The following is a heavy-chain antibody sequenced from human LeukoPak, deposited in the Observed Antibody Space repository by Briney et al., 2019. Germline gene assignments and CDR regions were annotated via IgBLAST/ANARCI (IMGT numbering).Heavy chain of an antibody. V-gene: IGHV4-4*07. J-gene: IGHJ6*02. D-gene: IGHD3-10*01. CDR2: IYTSGST. CDR3: AREQVVYYGSGSYYNSYYYYGMDV. Sequence: PSETLSLTCTVSGGSISSYYWSWIRQPAGKGLEWIGRIYTSGSTNYNPSLKSRVTMSVDTSKNQFSLELSSVTAADTAVYYCAREQVVYYGSGSYYNSYYYYGMDVWGQGTTVTVSS. CDR1: GGSISSYY.